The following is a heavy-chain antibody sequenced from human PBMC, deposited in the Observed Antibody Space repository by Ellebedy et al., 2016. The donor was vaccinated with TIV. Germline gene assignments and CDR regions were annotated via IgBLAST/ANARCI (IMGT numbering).Heavy chain of an antibody. CDR3: AREGDTAIVHGIDV. V-gene: IGHV3-48*01. CDR1: GTTFSSYS. CDR2: ISSSGSTI. Sequence: GESLKISCAASGTTFSSYSMNWVRPTPGKGLWWVSYISSSGSTIYYADSVKGRIIITRDNAKNSLYLQMTSLSAEDTAEYYCAREGDTAIVHGIDVWGQGTTVTVSS. J-gene: IGHJ6*02. D-gene: IGHD5-18*01.